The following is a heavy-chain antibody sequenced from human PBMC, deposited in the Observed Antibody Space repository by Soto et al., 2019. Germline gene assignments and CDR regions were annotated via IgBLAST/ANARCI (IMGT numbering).Heavy chain of an antibody. CDR3: ARDSASPLDAFDI. CDR2: IIPTLGIA. CDR1: GSTFSSYT. V-gene: IGHV1-69*08. Sequence: QVQLVQSGAEVKKPGSSVKVSCKASGSTFSSYTISWVRQAPGQGLEWMGRIIPTLGIANYAQKFQGRVTITADKPTSTAYMGLSSLRSEDTAMYYCARDSASPLDAFDIRGQGTMVTVSS. J-gene: IGHJ3*02.